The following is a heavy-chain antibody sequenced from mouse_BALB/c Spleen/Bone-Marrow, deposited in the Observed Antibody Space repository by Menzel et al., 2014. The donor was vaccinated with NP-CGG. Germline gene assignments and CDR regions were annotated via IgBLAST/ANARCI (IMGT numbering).Heavy chain of an antibody. D-gene: IGHD2-14*01. CDR3: AREDRYEAYFPY. CDR1: GYSITSGYG. J-gene: IGHJ3*01. V-gene: IGHV3-1*02. CDR2: IHYSGST. Sequence: ESGPDLVKPSQSLSLTCTVTGYSITSGYGWHWIRQFPGNKLEWMAYIHYSGSTNYNPSLKGRISITRDTSKNQFFLQLNSVATEDTATYYCAREDRYEAYFPYWGQGTLFTVSA.